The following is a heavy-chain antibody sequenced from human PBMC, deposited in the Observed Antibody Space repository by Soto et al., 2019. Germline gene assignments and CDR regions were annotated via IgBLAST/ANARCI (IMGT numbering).Heavy chain of an antibody. Sequence: QVQLVESGGGVVQPGRSLRLSCAASGFMCSNHGMHWVRQAPGKGLEWVAVIWSDGNNRYYADSVKGRFTISRDNSKNTVYLQMNSLRAEDTAVYYCVRGDNWNDEASDYWGQGTLVTVSS. CDR1: GFMCSNHG. J-gene: IGHJ4*02. V-gene: IGHV3-33*01. CDR3: VRGDNWNDEASDY. D-gene: IGHD1-1*01. CDR2: IWSDGNNR.